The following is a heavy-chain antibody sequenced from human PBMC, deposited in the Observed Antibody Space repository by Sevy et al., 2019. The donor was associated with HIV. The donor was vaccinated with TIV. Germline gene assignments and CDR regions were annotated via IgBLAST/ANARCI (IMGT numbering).Heavy chain of an antibody. D-gene: IGHD6-6*01. CDR1: GGSIVTYY. Sequence: SETLSLTCSVSGGSIVTYYWTWFRQSPGKGLEYIGYVYRGGSTNYNPSLKGRATTSLDTSKKQFSLTLPSVTVADTAVYYCARLTSSFYYYMDVWGKGTTVTVS. V-gene: IGHV4-59*08. J-gene: IGHJ6*03. CDR3: ARLTSSFYYYMDV. CDR2: VYRGGST.